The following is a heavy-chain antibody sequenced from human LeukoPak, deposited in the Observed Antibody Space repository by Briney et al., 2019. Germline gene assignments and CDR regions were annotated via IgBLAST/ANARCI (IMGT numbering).Heavy chain of an antibody. V-gene: IGHV3-48*01. D-gene: IGHD2-2*01. CDR2: ISSSSSTI. CDR3: ARLIVVVPAATFDY. CDR1: GFTFSSYS. Sequence: GGSLRLSCAASGFTFSSYSMNWVRQAPGKGLEWVSYISSSSSTIYYADSVKGRFTISRDNAKNSLYLQMSSLRAEDTAVYYCARLIVVVPAATFDYWGQGTLVTVSS. J-gene: IGHJ4*02.